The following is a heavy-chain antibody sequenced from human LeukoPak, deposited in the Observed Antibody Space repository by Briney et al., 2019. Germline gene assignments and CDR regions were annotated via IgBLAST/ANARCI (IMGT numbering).Heavy chain of an antibody. V-gene: IGHV4-38-2*02. CDR1: GYSISSGYY. CDR2: IYHSGST. Sequence: SETLSLTCTVSGYSISSGYYWGWIRQPPGKGLEWIGSIYHSGSTYYNPSLKSRVTISVDTSKNQFSLKLSSVTAADTAVYYCAREYGGKSPGAFDPWGQGTLVTVSS. CDR3: AREYGGKSPGAFDP. J-gene: IGHJ5*02. D-gene: IGHD4-23*01.